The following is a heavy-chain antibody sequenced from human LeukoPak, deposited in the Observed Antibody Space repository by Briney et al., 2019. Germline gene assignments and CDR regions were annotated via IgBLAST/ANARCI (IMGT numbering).Heavy chain of an antibody. V-gene: IGHV3-53*01. CDR2: IYNGGNT. CDR1: GFTFSSNY. CDR3: ARWTTCGGDCHILDY. Sequence: GGSLRLSCAASGFTFSSNYMIWVRQAPGRGLEWVSVIYNGGNTYYSDSVKGRFTISIDNSKNTLYFQMNSLRADDTAVYYCARWTTCGGDCHILDYWGRGILVTVSS. J-gene: IGHJ4*02. D-gene: IGHD2-21*02.